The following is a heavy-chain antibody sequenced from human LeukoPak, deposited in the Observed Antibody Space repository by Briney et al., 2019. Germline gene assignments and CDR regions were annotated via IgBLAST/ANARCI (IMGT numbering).Heavy chain of an antibody. CDR1: GGSISSYY. CDR3: ARVLLVRGHRGAFDI. J-gene: IGHJ3*02. CDR2: IYYSGST. Sequence: KASETLSLTCTVSGGSISSYYWSWIRQPPGKGLEWIGYIYYSGSTNYNPYLKSRVTISVDASKNQFSLKLSSVTAADTAVCYCARVLLVRGHRGAFDIWGQGTMVTVSS. V-gene: IGHV4-59*01. D-gene: IGHD3-10*01.